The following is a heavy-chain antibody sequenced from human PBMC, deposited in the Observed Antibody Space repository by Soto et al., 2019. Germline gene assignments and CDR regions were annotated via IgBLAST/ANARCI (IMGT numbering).Heavy chain of an antibody. V-gene: IGHV3-43*01. D-gene: IGHD1-1*01. CDR3: AKGTPLVDY. J-gene: IGHJ4*02. Sequence: LRLACAASLFTVDGYTMRWVRQAPGKGLEWVSLISWDGGSTYYADSVKGRFTISRDNSKNSLYLQMNSLRTEDTALYYCAKGTPLVDYWGQGTLVTVSS. CDR2: ISWDGGST. CDR1: LFTVDGYT.